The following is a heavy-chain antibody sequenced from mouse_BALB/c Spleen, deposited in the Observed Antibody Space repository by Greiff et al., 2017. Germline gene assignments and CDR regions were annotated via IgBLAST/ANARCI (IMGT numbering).Heavy chain of an antibody. D-gene: IGHD1-2*01. CDR1: GYTFTSYV. CDR3: ARYDIYYGYNY. CDR2: INPYNDGT. Sequence: VQLKQSGPELVKPGASVKMSCKASGYTFTSYVMHWVKQKPGQGLEWIGYINPYNDGTKYNEKFKGKATLTSDKSSSTAYMELSSLTSEDSAVYYCARYDIYYGYNYWGQGTTLTVSS. V-gene: IGHV1-14*01. J-gene: IGHJ2*01.